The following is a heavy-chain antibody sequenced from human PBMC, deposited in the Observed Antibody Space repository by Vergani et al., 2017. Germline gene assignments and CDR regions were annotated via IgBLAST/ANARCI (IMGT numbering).Heavy chain of an antibody. CDR3: AKDRSLIVRGVIIADWYFDL. CDR2: ISGSGGST. J-gene: IGHJ2*01. D-gene: IGHD3-10*01. CDR1: GFTFSSYA. Sequence: EVQLLESGGGLVQPGGSLRLSCAASGFTFSSYAMSWVRQAPGKGLEWVSAISGSGGSTYYADSVKGRFTISRDNSKNTLYLQMNSLRAEDTAVYYCAKDRSLIVRGVIIADWYFDLWGRGTLVTVSS. V-gene: IGHV3-23*01.